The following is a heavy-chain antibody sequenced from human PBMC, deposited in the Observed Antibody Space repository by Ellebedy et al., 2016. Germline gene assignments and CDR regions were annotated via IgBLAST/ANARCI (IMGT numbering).Heavy chain of an antibody. D-gene: IGHD3-22*01. Sequence: GSLRLXXTVSGYSISSGYYWGWIRQPPGKGLEWIGSIYHSGSTYYNPSLKSRVTISVDTSKNQFSLKLSSVTAADTAVYYCARDPHYYDSPGGDVWGQGTTVTVSS. CDR2: IYHSGST. V-gene: IGHV4-38-2*02. CDR1: GYSISSGYY. J-gene: IGHJ6*02. CDR3: ARDPHYYDSPGGDV.